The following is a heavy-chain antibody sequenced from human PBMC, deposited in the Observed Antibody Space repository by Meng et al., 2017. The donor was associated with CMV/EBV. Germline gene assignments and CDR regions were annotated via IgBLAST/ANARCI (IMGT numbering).Heavy chain of an antibody. CDR3: ARGVTSWYYFDS. V-gene: IGHV4-39*07. D-gene: IGHD2-2*01. CDR1: GGSISSRHYY. Sequence: CTVSGGSISSRHYYWGWIRQPPGKGLEWIGSVFSSGSTYYSPSLKSRVTISLDTSKKHFSLKLTSLTAADTAVYYCARGVTSWYYFDSWGQRTLVTVSS. CDR2: VFSSGST. J-gene: IGHJ4*02.